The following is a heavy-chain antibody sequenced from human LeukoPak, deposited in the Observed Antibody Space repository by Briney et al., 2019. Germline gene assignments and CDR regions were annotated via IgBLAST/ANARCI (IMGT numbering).Heavy chain of an antibody. Sequence: PGGSLRLSCAASGFTFDDYGMSWVRQAPGKGREWGSGIDRNGDSTVYADSVEGRFTISRDNAKNSLYLQMDRLTAEDTALYYCARHHKGRHGADAFYISGPGTIVTVSS. CDR2: IDRNGDST. V-gene: IGHV3-20*04. CDR1: GFTFDDYG. J-gene: IGHJ3*02. CDR3: ARHHKGRHGADAFYI. D-gene: IGHD5-24*01.